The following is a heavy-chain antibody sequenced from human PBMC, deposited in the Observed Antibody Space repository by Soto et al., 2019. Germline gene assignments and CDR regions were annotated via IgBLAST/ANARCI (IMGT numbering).Heavy chain of an antibody. V-gene: IGHV3-7*01. CDR2: IKQDGSEK. J-gene: IGHJ5*02. D-gene: IGHD3-9*01. Sequence: PGGSLRLSCAAYGFTFSSYWMSCVRQAPGKGLEWVANIKQDGSEKYYVDSVKGRFTISRDNAKNSLYLQMNSLRAEDTAVYYCARGPIETWLAANNSFDPWGQATLVTLSS. CDR3: ARGPIETWLAANNSFDP. CDR1: GFTFSSYW.